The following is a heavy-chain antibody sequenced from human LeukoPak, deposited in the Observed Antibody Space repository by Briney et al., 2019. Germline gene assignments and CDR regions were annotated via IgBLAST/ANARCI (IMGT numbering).Heavy chain of an antibody. D-gene: IGHD6-6*01. Sequence: SETLSLTCTVSGGPISSDYWSWLRQPAGKGLEWIGHIYTSGSTNYNPSLKSRVTISVDKSKNQFSLKLSFVTAADTAVYYCARSRYSSSSGLDFDYWGQGTLVTVSS. CDR1: GGPISSDY. J-gene: IGHJ4*02. V-gene: IGHV4-4*07. CDR2: IYTSGST. CDR3: ARSRYSSSSGLDFDY.